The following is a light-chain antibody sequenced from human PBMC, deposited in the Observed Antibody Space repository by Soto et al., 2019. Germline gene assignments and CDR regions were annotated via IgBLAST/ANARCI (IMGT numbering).Light chain of an antibody. CDR1: QSVTSY. CDR3: QQRSNWPPALT. V-gene: IGKV3-11*01. CDR2: DAS. Sequence: EIVLTQSPAPLSLSPGEKATLPCRASQSVTSYLTWYQQKPGQAPRLIIYDASKRATGIPARFSGSGSGTDFTLTISSLEPEDCAVYYCQQRSNWPPALTFGGGTKVDIK. J-gene: IGKJ4*01.